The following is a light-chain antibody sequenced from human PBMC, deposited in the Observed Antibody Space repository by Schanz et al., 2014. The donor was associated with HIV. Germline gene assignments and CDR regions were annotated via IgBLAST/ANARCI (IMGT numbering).Light chain of an antibody. Sequence: EIVMTQSPATLSVSPGERATLSCRASQDVNRNLAWYYQKPGQAPKLLISDTSTRATGVPARFSGRKSGTEFTLTISSLQSEDFAVYYCQQYNKWPFTFGPGTKVDIK. CDR1: QDVNRN. V-gene: IGKV3-15*01. CDR3: QQYNKWPFT. CDR2: DTS. J-gene: IGKJ3*01.